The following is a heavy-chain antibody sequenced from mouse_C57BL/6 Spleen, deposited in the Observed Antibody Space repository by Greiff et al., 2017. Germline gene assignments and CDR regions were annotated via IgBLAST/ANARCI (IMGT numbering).Heavy chain of an antibody. CDR3: ARGLLYYGSSYRYFDV. V-gene: IGHV1-18*01. D-gene: IGHD1-1*01. CDR2: INPNNGGT. CDR1: GYTFTDYN. J-gene: IGHJ1*03. Sequence: EVKLVESGPELVKPGASVKIPCKASGYTFTDYNMDWVKQSHGKSLEWIGDINPNNGGTIYNQKFKGKATLTVDKSSSTAYMELRSLTSEDTAVYYCARGLLYYGSSYRYFDVWGTGTTVTVS.